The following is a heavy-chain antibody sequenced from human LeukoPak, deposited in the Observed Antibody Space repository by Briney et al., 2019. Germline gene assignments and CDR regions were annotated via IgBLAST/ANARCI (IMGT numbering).Heavy chain of an antibody. CDR3: AREVRYYGSGSYYSYYYYMDV. CDR2: INHSGST. J-gene: IGHJ6*03. CDR1: GGSFSGYY. D-gene: IGHD3-10*01. Sequence: PSETLSLTCAVYGGSFSGYYWSWIRQPPGKGLEWIGEINHSGSTNYNPSLKSRVTISVDTSKNQFSLKLSSVTAADTAVYYCAREVRYYGSGSYYSYYYYMDVWGKGTTVTVSS. V-gene: IGHV4-34*01.